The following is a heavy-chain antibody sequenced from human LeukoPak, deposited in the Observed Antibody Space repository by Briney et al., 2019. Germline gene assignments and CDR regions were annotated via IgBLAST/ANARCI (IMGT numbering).Heavy chain of an antibody. Sequence: GGSLRLSCAASGFAFNTYWMHWVRQVPGEGLVWVSHINPDGSTINYADFVKGRFTISRDNAKNTLWLQMDDLRADDSAVYFCTAKDNWGRGTMVTVSS. J-gene: IGHJ4*02. D-gene: IGHD2-21*02. V-gene: IGHV3-74*01. CDR2: INPDGSTI. CDR1: GFAFNTYW. CDR3: TAKDN.